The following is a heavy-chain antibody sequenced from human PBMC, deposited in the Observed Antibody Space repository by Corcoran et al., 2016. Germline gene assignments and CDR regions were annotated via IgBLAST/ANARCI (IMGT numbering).Heavy chain of an antibody. Sequence: QVQLVQYGAEVKTPGASVKVSCKASGYTFTSYGISWVRQAPGQGLEWMGWISAYNGNTNYAQQLQGRGTMTTDTSTSTAYMELRSLRSDDTAVYYCAREHIVVVPAAMNYYYGMDVWGQGTMVTVSS. D-gene: IGHD2-2*01. CDR3: AREHIVVVPAAMNYYYGMDV. J-gene: IGHJ6*02. CDR2: ISAYNGNT. CDR1: GYTFTSYG. V-gene: IGHV1-18*01.